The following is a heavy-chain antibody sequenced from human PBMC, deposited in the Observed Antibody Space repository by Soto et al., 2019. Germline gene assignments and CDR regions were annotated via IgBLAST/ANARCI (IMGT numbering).Heavy chain of an antibody. Sequence: QVQLVESGGGVVQPGRSLRLSCAASGFTFSSYGMHWVRQAPGKGLEWVAVISYDGSNKYYADSVKGRFTISRDNSKNTLYLQMNSLRAEDTAVYYCAKDPKGSYYYDSSGLFDYWGQGTLVTVSS. CDR1: GFTFSSYG. CDR2: ISYDGSNK. CDR3: AKDPKGSYYYDSSGLFDY. D-gene: IGHD3-22*01. V-gene: IGHV3-30*18. J-gene: IGHJ4*02.